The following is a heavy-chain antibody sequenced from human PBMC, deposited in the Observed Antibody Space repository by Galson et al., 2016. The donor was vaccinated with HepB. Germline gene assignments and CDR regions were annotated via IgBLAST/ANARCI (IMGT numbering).Heavy chain of an antibody. D-gene: IGHD3-10*01. CDR2: IGGNGSPT. V-gene: IGHV3-23*01. CDR3: ARGGGHGFFDY. CDR1: GFTFYNYA. Sequence: SLRLSCAASGFTFYNYAMDWVRQAPGGGLEWVAAIGGNGSPTYYADSVRGRFSISGDNSKNTLHLQMNSLRAEDTALYHCARGGGHGFFDYWGQGTQVTVSS. J-gene: IGHJ4*02.